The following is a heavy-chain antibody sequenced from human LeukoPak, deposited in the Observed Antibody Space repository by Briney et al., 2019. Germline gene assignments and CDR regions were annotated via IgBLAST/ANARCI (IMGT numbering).Heavy chain of an antibody. V-gene: IGHV4-39*02. D-gene: IGHD5-24*01. CDR2: IYYSGST. Sequence: PSETLSLTCSVSGGSISSSSYFWGWIRQPPGKGLECIGSIYYSGSTYYNPSLKSRVTISVDTSKNHFSLKLSSVTAADTAVYYCASQKDGYSFDYWGQGTLVTVSS. CDR3: ASQKDGYSFDY. J-gene: IGHJ4*02. CDR1: GGSISSSSYF.